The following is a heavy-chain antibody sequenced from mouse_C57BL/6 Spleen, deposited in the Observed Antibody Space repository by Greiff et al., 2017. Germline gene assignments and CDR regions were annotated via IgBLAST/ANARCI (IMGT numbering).Heavy chain of an antibody. Sequence: EVKLVESGEGLVKPGGSLKLSCAASGFTFSSYAMSWVRQTPEQRLEWVAYISSGGDYIYYADPVKGRFTISRDNARNTLYLQMSSLKSEDTAMYYCTSYDYDGEWFAYWGQGTLVTVSA. CDR1: GFTFSSYA. J-gene: IGHJ3*01. CDR3: TSYDYDGEWFAY. D-gene: IGHD2-4*01. V-gene: IGHV5-9-1*02. CDR2: ISSGGDYI.